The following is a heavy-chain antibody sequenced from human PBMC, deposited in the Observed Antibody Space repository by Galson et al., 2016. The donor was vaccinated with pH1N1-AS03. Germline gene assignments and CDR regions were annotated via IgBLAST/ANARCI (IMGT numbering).Heavy chain of an antibody. CDR2: INEDGSTT. J-gene: IGHJ4*02. D-gene: IGHD3-10*01. Sequence: SLRLSCAASGFTFSRYWMHWVRQAPGKGLVWVSHINEDGSTTRYADSVKGRFTISRDNSQNALYLQVDSLRAEDTAVYYCARGSLVRGVIMPSDYWGQGTLVTVSS. CDR1: GFTFSRYW. CDR3: ARGSLVRGVIMPSDY. V-gene: IGHV3-74*01.